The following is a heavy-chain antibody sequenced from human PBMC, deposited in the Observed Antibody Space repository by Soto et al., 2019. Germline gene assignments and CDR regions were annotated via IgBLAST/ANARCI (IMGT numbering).Heavy chain of an antibody. CDR1: GYTFTSYG. CDR3: ARVHPYYYGSGSYEY. D-gene: IGHD3-10*01. Sequence: ALVKVSCKASGYTFTSYGISWVRQAPGQGLEWMGWISAYYGNTNYAQKLQGRVTMTADTATSTAYMELRSLRSDDTAVYCCARVHPYYYGSGSYEYWGHGTLVTVSS. CDR2: ISAYYGNT. V-gene: IGHV1-18*04. J-gene: IGHJ4*01.